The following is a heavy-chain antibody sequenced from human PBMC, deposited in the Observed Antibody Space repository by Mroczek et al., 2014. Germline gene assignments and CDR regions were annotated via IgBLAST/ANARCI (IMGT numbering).Heavy chain of an antibody. Sequence: QVQLQQWGAGLLKPSETLSLTCAVYGGSFSGYYWSWIRHAPEGKGLEWIGEINHSGSTNYNPSLKSRVTISVDTSKNQFSLKLSSVTAADTAVYYCARGPYYGDYGWFDPGAREPWSPSPQ. CDR3: ARGPYYGDYGWFDP. J-gene: IGHJ5*02. CDR2: INHSGST. V-gene: IGHV4-34*01. D-gene: IGHD4-17*01. CDR1: GGSFSGYY.